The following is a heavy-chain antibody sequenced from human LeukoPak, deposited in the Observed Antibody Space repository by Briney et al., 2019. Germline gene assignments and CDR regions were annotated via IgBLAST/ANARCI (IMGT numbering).Heavy chain of an antibody. CDR3: ARADYYGSGSYPYFDL. V-gene: IGHV4-59*01. J-gene: IGHJ2*01. Sequence: SETLSLTCTVSGGSISSYYWSWIGQPPGKGLEWIGYIYYSGSTNYNPSLKSRVTISVDTSKNQFSLKLSSVTAADTAVYYCARADYYGSGSYPYFDLWGRGTLVTVSS. D-gene: IGHD3-10*01. CDR1: GGSISSYY. CDR2: IYYSGST.